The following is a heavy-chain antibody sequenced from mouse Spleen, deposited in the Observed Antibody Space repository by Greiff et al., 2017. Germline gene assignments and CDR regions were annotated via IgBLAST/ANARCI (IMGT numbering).Heavy chain of an antibody. CDR3: ARHGVVAKFAY. Sequence: EVKVEESGGGLVKLGGSLKLSCAASGFTFSSYAMSWVRQTPEKRLEWVATISSGGGNTYYPDSVKGRFTISRDNAKNTLYLQMSSLKSEDTAMYYCARHGVVAKFAYWGQGTLVTVSA. CDR1: GFTFSSYA. CDR2: ISSGGGNT. V-gene: IGHV5-9*04. D-gene: IGHD1-1*01. J-gene: IGHJ3*01.